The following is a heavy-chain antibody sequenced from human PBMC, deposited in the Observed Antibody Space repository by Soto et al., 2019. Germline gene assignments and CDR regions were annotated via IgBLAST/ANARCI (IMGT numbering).Heavy chain of an antibody. D-gene: IGHD2-21*02. CDR3: ARDPIGGNSGREGRVVVDSPPVLDEPNPLQALR. CDR2: ISGGGSST. V-gene: IGHV3-23*01. J-gene: IGHJ6*01. Sequence: GGSLRLSCAASGFTFSSHAMSWVRQAPGKGLEWVSLISGGGSSTYYADSVKGRFSISRDNSKNTLYLQMNSQRAEDTAMYYCARDPIGGNSGREGRVVVDSPPVLDEPNPLQALRWG. CDR1: GFTFSSHA.